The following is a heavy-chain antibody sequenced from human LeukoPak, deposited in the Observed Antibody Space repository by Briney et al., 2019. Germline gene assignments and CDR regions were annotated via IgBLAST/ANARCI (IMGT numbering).Heavy chain of an antibody. CDR1: GFIFETYW. J-gene: IGHJ4*02. CDR2: MKHDGSEE. D-gene: IGHD3-10*01. CDR3: ARKAAGWGVLDH. V-gene: IGHV3-7*03. Sequence: GSLRLSCAASGFIFETYWMNWVRQVPGEGLEWVANMKHDGSEEYYVESVKGRFIISRDNANKLLYLQMNSLRAEDTAIYYCARKAAGWGVLDHWGQGILVTVSS.